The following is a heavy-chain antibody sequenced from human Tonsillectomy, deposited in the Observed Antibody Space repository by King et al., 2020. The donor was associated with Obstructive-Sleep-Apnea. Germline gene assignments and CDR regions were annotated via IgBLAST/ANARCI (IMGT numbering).Heavy chain of an antibody. CDR1: GYIFANYW. D-gene: IGHD3-22*01. V-gene: IGHV5-51*01. CDR2: IYPGDSDT. CDR3: GRHLDYDSSGYPLGY. J-gene: IGHJ4*02. Sequence: VQLVESGAEVKKPGESLKISCKGSGYIFANYWIGWVRQMPGKGLEWVALIYPGDSDTRYSPSFQGQVTISVDKSISTAYLQWSSLKASDTAMYYCGRHLDYDSSGYPLGYWGQGTLVTVSP.